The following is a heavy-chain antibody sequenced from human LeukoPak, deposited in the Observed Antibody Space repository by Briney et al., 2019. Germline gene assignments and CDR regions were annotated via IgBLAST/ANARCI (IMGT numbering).Heavy chain of an antibody. CDR1: GFTFSSYG. Sequence: PGGSLRLSCAASGFTFSSYGMHWVRQAPGKVLEWVSYISSSGFTINYADSVKGRFTISRDNAKNSLYLQMNSLRAEDTAVYYCVRGVPKTSYYYYYMDVWGKGTTVTVSS. J-gene: IGHJ6*03. CDR3: VRGVPKTSYYYYYMDV. V-gene: IGHV3-48*01. D-gene: IGHD4-11*01. CDR2: ISSSGFTI.